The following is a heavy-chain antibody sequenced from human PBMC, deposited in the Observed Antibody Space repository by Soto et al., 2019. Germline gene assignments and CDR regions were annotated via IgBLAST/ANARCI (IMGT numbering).Heavy chain of an antibody. CDR1: GSSISAYS. CDR3: AREGNLGRWLQPLDF. D-gene: IGHD5-12*01. Sequence: PSEPLSLTCTVSGSSISAYSWSSVRQPPGKGLEWIGNIHYNGNTKYNPSLKSRVTMSVDTSKNQFSLKLISVTAADTAKYFCAREGNLGRWLQPLDFWGQGTLVT. CDR2: IHYNGNT. V-gene: IGHV4-59*01. J-gene: IGHJ4*02.